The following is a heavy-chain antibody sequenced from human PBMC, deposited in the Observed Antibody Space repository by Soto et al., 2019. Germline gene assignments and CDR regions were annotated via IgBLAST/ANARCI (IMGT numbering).Heavy chain of an antibody. J-gene: IGHJ5*02. Sequence: GGSLRLSCVASGFTFSSYSMSWVRQAPGKGLEWVSGFRSGGDDGTTYYADSVKGRFTISRDNSKNTLYLQMNSLRAEDTAVCYCATVKNDAATPNNWFDPWGQGTLVTVSS. CDR3: ATVKNDAATPNNWFDP. CDR2: FRSGGDDGTT. CDR1: GFTFSSYS. D-gene: IGHD2-15*01. V-gene: IGHV3-23*01.